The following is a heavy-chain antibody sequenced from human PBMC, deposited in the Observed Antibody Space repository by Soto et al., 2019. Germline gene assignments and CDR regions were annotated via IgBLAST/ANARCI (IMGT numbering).Heavy chain of an antibody. CDR3: ARDFGTY. D-gene: IGHD1-1*01. CDR2: ISDSSATI. Sequence: GGSLRLSCAASGFTFNSHTMNWVRQAPGKGLEWFAYISDSSATIYYADSVKGRFTISRDNAKNSLYLQMNSLRAEDTAVYYCARDFGTYWGQGTLVTVSS. CDR1: GFTFNSHT. J-gene: IGHJ4*02. V-gene: IGHV3-48*01.